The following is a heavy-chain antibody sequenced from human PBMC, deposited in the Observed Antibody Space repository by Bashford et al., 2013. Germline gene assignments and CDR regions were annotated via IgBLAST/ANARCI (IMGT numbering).Heavy chain of an antibody. Sequence: GVVYPGDSDTRYSPSFQGQVTISADKSISTAYLQWSSLKASDTAMYYCARSSRDGYNWNYWGQGTLVTVSS. D-gene: IGHD5-24*01. CDR3: ARSSRDGYNWNY. V-gene: IGHV5-51*01. J-gene: IGHJ4*02. CDR2: VYPGDSDT.